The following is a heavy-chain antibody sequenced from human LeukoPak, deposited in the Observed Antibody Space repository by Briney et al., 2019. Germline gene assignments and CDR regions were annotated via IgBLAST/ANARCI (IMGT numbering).Heavy chain of an antibody. D-gene: IGHD2-15*01. Sequence: GGSLRLSCAASGLTFDDYAMHWVRQAPGKGLEWVSLISWDGGSTYYADSVKGRFTISRDNSKNSLYLQMNSLRAEDTALYYCAKDSLGGYDYYMDVWGKGTTVTVSS. CDR1: GLTFDDYA. J-gene: IGHJ6*03. CDR3: AKDSLGGYDYYMDV. V-gene: IGHV3-43D*03. CDR2: ISWDGGST.